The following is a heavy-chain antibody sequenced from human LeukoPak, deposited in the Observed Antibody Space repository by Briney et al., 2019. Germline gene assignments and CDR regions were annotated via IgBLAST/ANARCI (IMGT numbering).Heavy chain of an antibody. CDR2: INHTGNT. D-gene: IGHD2-15*01. CDR3: AENGPWSLKY. CDR1: GESFSGYQ. V-gene: IGHV4-34*01. Sequence: SETLSLTCAVYGESFSGYQWSWIRQPPGKGLEWIGEINHTGNTNYNPSLKSRVSISLDTSKNQFSLKLNSVTAADTAVYFCAENGPWSLKYWGQGTLVTVSS. J-gene: IGHJ4*02.